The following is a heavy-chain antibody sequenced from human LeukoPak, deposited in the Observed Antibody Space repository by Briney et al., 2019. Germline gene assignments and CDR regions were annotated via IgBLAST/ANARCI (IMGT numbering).Heavy chain of an antibody. CDR1: GFTFSSYA. CDR3: ARGILGILWFGEFYGMDV. Sequence: GGSLRLSCAASGFTFSSYAMHWVRQAPGKGLEWVAVISYDGSNKYYADSVKGRFTISRDNSKNTLYLQMNSLRAEDTAVYYCARGILGILWFGEFYGMDVWGQGTTVTVSS. V-gene: IGHV3-30-3*01. CDR2: ISYDGSNK. J-gene: IGHJ6*02. D-gene: IGHD3-10*01.